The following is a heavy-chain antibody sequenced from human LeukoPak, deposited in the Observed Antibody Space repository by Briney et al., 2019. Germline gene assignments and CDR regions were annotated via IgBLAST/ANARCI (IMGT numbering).Heavy chain of an antibody. CDR3: GRDRDDHEGGSSRTDDY. CDR1: GYTFSDHH. CDR2: ISAYNGNT. J-gene: IGHJ4*02. D-gene: IGHD6-13*01. Sequence: GASVKVSCKASGYTFSDHHMHWVRQSPGQGLEWMGWISAYNGNTNYAQKLQGRVTMTTDTSTSTAYMELRSLRSDDTAVYYCGRDRDDHEGGSSRTDDYWGQGTLVTVSS. V-gene: IGHV1-18*04.